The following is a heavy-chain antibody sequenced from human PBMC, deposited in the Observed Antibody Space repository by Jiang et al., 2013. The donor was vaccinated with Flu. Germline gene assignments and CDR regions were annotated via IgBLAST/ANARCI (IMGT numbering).Heavy chain of an antibody. D-gene: IGHD2-15*01. CDR2: INHSGST. V-gene: IGHV4-34*01. Sequence: LLKPSETLSLTCAVYGGSFSGYYWSWIRQPPGKGLEWIGEINHSGSTNYNPSLKSRVTISVDTSKNQFSLKLSSVTAADTAVYYCARVVVAGDAFDIWGQGTMVTVSS. CDR3: ARVVVAGDAFDI. CDR1: GGSFSGYY. J-gene: IGHJ3*02.